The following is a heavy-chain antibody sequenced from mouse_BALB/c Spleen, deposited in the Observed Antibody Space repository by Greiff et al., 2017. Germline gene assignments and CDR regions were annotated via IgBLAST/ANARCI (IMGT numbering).Heavy chain of an antibody. CDR1: GFAFSSYD. D-gene: IGHD1-2*01. CDR2: ISSGGGST. J-gene: IGHJ4*01. V-gene: IGHV5-12-1*01. Sequence: EVQGVESGGGLVKPGGSLKLSCAASGFAFSSYDMSWVRQTPEKRLEWVAYISSGGGSTYYPDTVKGRFTISRDNAKNTLYLQMSSLKSEDTAMYYCARHGRRLRAMDYWGQGTSVTVSS. CDR3: ARHGRRLRAMDY.